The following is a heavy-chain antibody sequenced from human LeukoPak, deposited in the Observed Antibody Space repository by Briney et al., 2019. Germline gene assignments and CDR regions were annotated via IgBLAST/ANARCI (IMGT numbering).Heavy chain of an antibody. D-gene: IGHD2-2*01. CDR1: GFTFTDYA. V-gene: IGHV3-23*01. J-gene: IGHJ3*02. CDR3: AKGGAVPAARRAFDI. Sequence: GGSLRLSCAASGFTFTDYAMSWVRQAPGKGLEWVSAISGSGYSTYFADSVKGRFTISRDNSKITRYLQMNSLRAEDTALYYCAKGGAVPAARRAFDIWVQGTMVTVSS. CDR2: ISGSGYST.